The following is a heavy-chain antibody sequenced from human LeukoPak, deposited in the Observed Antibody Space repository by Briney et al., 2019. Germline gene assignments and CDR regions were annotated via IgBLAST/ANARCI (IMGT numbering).Heavy chain of an antibody. J-gene: IGHJ4*02. D-gene: IGHD3-10*01. CDR1: GFTVTNND. V-gene: IGHV3-66*01. CDR3: ARDLISGPATHDS. Sequence: GGSLRLSCAASGFTVTNNDMNWVRQAPGKGLEWVSVITSGGSTYFADSVKGRFTVSRDNSKNTLSLQMNSLRVEDAAVYYCARDLISGPATHDSWGQGALVTVSS. CDR2: ITSGGST.